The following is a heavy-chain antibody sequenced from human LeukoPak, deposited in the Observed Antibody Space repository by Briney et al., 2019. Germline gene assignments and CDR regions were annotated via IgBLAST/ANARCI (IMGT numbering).Heavy chain of an antibody. CDR3: AKGPDSNYRQYRVY. D-gene: IGHD4-4*01. CDR2: ISGSGGST. J-gene: IGHJ4*02. Sequence: PGGSLRLSCAASGFTFSSYAMSWVRQAPGKGLEWVSAISGSGGSTYYADSVKGRFTISRDNSKNTLYLQMNSLRAEDTAVYYCAKGPDSNYRQYRVYWGQGTLVTVSS. CDR1: GFTFSSYA. V-gene: IGHV3-23*01.